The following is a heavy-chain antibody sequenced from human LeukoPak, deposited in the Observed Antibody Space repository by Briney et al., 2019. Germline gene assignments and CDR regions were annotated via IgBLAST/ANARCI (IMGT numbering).Heavy chain of an antibody. CDR2: TYHSGST. D-gene: IGHD3-10*01. V-gene: IGHV4-30-4*01. CDR1: GGSMNSGEYY. J-gene: IGHJ6*02. Sequence: PSQTLSLTCTVSGGSMNSGEYYWSWIRQPPGKGLEWIGYTYHSGSTYYNPSLKSRVNIALDTPKNQFSLKLNSVTAADTAVYYCARGQLGELRGDYYYYGMDVWGQGTTVTVSS. CDR3: ARGQLGELRGDYYYYGMDV.